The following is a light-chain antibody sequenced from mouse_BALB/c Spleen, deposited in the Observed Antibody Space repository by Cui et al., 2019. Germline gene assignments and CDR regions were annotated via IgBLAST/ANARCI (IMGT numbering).Light chain of an antibody. Sequence: DIQMTQSPASLSVSVGETVTITCRASENIYSNLAWYQQKQGKSPQLLVYAATNLADGVPSRFSGSGSGTQYSLKINSLQSEDFGSYYCQHFWGTPYTFGGGTELEIK. CDR3: QHFWGTPYT. CDR1: ENIYSN. CDR2: AAT. V-gene: IGKV12-46*01. J-gene: IGKJ2*01.